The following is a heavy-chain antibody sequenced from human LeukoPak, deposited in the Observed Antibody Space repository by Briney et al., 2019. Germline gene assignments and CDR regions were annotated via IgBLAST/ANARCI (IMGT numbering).Heavy chain of an antibody. CDR1: GYSFTNYW. D-gene: IGHD2-15*01. CDR2: IYPNNSDS. Sequence: GESLKISCKGSGYSFTNYWVGWVRQMPGKGLEWMGIIYPNNSDSRYSPSFRGQVTISVDRSITTAYLQWNSLKPSDTAMYYCALSSGAFDSAGYFDYWGQGTLVTVSS. CDR3: ALSSGAFDSAGYFDY. J-gene: IGHJ4*02. V-gene: IGHV5-51*01.